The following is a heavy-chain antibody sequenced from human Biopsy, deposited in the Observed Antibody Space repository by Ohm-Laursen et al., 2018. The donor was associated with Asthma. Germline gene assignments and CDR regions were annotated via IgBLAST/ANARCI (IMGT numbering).Heavy chain of an antibody. CDR3: ARGRSGDWLYYFDY. J-gene: IGHJ4*02. V-gene: IGHV4-30-2*01. Sequence: SQTLSLTCAVSGGSINSGGYSWTWIRQPRGKGLEWIGYIYHRDTTYYNPSLKSRVTISLDGSKNQFSLKLSSVTAADTAVYYCARGRSGDWLYYFDYWGQGALVTVSS. CDR2: IYHRDTT. D-gene: IGHD2-21*01. CDR1: GGSINSGGYS.